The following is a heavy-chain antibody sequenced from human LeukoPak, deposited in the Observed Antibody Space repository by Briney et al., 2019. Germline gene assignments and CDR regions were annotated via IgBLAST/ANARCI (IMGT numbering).Heavy chain of an antibody. D-gene: IGHD2-15*01. V-gene: IGHV4-59*01. CDR1: GGSIRNYY. Sequence: SETLSLTCTVSGGSIRNYYWSWIRQPPGKGLEWIGYIYYSGSTNYNPSLKSRVTITVDTSKNQFSLKLSSVTAADTAVYYCARDLGYSDGWFEPWGQGPLVSVSS. CDR2: IYYSGST. CDR3: ARDLGYSDGWFEP. J-gene: IGHJ5*02.